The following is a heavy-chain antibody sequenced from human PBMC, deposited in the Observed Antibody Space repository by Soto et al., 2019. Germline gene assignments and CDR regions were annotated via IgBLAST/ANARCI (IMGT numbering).Heavy chain of an antibody. CDR3: SREVNFYGLDV. CDR1: GYTFTSYD. V-gene: IGHV1-8*01. J-gene: IGHJ6*02. CDR2: MNPNSGNT. Sequence: QVQLVQSGAEVKKPGASVKVPCKASGYTFTSYDINWVRQATGQGLEWMGWMNPNSGNTGYAQKFQDTVTMTRNTSISTAYMELSSLRSEDTAVYYCSREVNFYGLDVWGQGTTVTVSS.